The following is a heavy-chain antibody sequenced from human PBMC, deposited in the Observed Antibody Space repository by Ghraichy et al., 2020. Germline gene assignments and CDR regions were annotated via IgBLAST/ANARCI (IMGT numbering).Heavy chain of an antibody. CDR3: ARTSAPFYYPSGTSPPFYNWFDP. V-gene: IGHV4-59*01. CDR1: GGPISGYY. J-gene: IGHJ5*02. D-gene: IGHD3-10*01. CDR2: IYYSGIT. Sequence: SQTLSLTCAVSGGPISGYYWSWIRQSPGKGLEWIGYIYYSGITKYNPSLKGRLTMSVDTSENQFSLNLNSVTTADTAVYFCARTSAPFYYPSGTSPPFYNWFDPWGQGILVTVFS.